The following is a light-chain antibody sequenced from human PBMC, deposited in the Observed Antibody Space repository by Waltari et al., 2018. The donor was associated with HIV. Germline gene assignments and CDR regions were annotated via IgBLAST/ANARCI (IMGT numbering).Light chain of an antibody. CDR1: SSDVGKFDY. CDR3: CSYAGRDTFVL. J-gene: IGLJ2*01. V-gene: IGLV2-11*01. Sequence: QSALTQPRSVSGSPGQSVTISCTGSSSDVGKFDYVSWYQYHPAKAPKVMIFDVSKRPSGVPARFSGSKSGNTASLTISGLQAEDEADYYCCSYAGRDTFVLFGGGTKLTVL. CDR2: DVS.